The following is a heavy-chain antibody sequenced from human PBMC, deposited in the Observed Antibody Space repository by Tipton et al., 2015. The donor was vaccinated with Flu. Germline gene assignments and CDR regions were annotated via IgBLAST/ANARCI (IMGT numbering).Heavy chain of an antibody. D-gene: IGHD3-10*02. CDR1: GGSISTYS. J-gene: IGHJ4*02. Sequence: TLSLTCTVSGGSISTYSWSWIRQPPGKGLEWIGYILHSGTTYYNPSLKSRVTISVDTSKSQFSLMLRPVTAADTAVYYCARLSYYDVDLKNFYFDYWGQGALVTVSS. CDR3: ARLSYYDVDLKNFYFDY. V-gene: IGHV4-59*08. CDR2: ILHSGTT.